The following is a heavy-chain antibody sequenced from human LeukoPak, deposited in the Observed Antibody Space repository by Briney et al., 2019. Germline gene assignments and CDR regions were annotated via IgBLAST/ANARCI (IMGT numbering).Heavy chain of an antibody. D-gene: IGHD4-17*01. J-gene: IGHJ2*01. CDR1: GYTFTGYY. V-gene: IGHV1-2*02. CDR2: INPNSGGT. CDR3: ARRPYYGDYGYFDL. Sequence: ASVKVSCKASGYTFTGYYMHWVRQAPGRGLEWMGWINPNSGGTNYAQKFQGRVTMTRDTSISTAYMELSRLRSDDTAVYYCARRPYYGDYGYFDLWGRGTLVTVSS.